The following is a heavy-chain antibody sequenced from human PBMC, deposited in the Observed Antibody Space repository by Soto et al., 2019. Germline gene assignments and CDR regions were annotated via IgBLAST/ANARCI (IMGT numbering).Heavy chain of an antibody. CDR3: ARSPLRGNNWFDP. CDR1: GFTFSSYS. V-gene: IGHV3-48*01. Sequence: GGSLRLSCAASGFTFSSYSMNWVRQAPGKGLEWVSYISSSSSTIYYADSVKGRFTISRDNAKNSLYLQMNSLRAEDTAVYYCARSPLRGNNWFDPWGQGTLVTVSS. CDR2: ISSSSSTI. J-gene: IGHJ5*02.